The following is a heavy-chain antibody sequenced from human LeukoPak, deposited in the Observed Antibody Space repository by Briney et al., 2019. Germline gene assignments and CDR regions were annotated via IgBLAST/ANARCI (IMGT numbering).Heavy chain of an antibody. CDR2: INHSGST. J-gene: IGHJ6*02. CDR3: ASSSVYGMDV. CDR1: GGSISSGGYY. Sequence: SQTLSLTCTVSGGSISSGGYYWSWIRQPPGKGLEWIGEINHSGSTNYNPSLKSRVTISVDTSKNQFSLKLSSVTAADTAVYYCASSSVYGMDVWGQGTTVTVSS. V-gene: IGHV4-30-2*01.